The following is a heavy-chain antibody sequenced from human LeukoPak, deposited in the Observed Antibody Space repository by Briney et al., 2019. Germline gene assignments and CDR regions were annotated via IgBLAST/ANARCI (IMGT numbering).Heavy chain of an antibody. V-gene: IGHV3-48*02. J-gene: IGHJ4*02. CDR3: ARVFGGHFDS. D-gene: IGHD3-10*01. CDR2: ISSSSTTI. CDR1: GFVFNSYS. Sequence: GGSLRLSCAASGFVFNSYSMIWVRQAPGKGLDWVSYISSSSTTIYYADSVKGRSTISRDNAKNSLFLQMNSLRDEDTALYDCARVFGGHFDSWGQGTLVTVSS.